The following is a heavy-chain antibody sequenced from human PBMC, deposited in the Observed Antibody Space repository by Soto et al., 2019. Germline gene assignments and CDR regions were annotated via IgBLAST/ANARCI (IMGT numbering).Heavy chain of an antibody. V-gene: IGHV3-48*03. CDR3: VREPWGFSGTWYDY. D-gene: IGHD6-13*01. Sequence: SGGSLRLSCAVSGFFFSRYEINWVRQAPGKGLEWVSYISSSGTTIYYADSVRGRFTISRDNAKNSLYLQMNSLGVEDTALYYCVREPWGFSGTWYDYWGQGTLVTVSS. CDR2: ISSSGTTI. CDR1: GFFFSRYE. J-gene: IGHJ4*02.